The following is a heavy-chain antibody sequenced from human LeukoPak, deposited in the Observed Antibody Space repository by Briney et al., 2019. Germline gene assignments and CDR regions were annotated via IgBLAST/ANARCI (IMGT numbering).Heavy chain of an antibody. D-gene: IGHD3-10*01. Sequence: GRSLRLSCAASGFTFSSYGMHWVRQAPGKGLEWVAVIWYDGSNKYYADSVKGRFTISRDNSKNTLYLQMNSLRAEDTAVYYCARDAQRGGFDHWGQGTLVTVSS. CDR1: GFTFSSYG. V-gene: IGHV3-33*01. CDR3: ARDAQRGGFDH. CDR2: IWYDGSNK. J-gene: IGHJ4*02.